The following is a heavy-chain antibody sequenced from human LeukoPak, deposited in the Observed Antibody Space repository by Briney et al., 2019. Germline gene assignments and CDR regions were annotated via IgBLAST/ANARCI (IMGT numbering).Heavy chain of an antibody. Sequence: GGSLRLSCAASGFTFSSYWMSWVRQAPGKGLEWVANIKQDGSEKYYVDSVKGRFLISRDNAKNSLYLQMNSLRAEDTAVYYCALRAREGRLRFFGYWGQGTLVTVSS. D-gene: IGHD3-3*01. J-gene: IGHJ4*02. CDR1: GFTFSSYW. CDR3: ALRAREGRLRFFGY. V-gene: IGHV3-7*01. CDR2: IKQDGSEK.